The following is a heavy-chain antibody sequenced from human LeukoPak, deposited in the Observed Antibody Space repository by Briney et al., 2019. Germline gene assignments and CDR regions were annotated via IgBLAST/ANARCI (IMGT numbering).Heavy chain of an antibody. V-gene: IGHV3-48*03. CDR2: ISSSGSTI. CDR3: ASRLLLGY. CDR1: GFTFSSYE. D-gene: IGHD3-22*01. J-gene: IGHJ4*02. Sequence: PGGTLRLSCAASGFTFSSYEMNWVRHAPAKGREWVSYISSSGSTIYYADSVKGRFTISRDNAKNSLYLQMNSLRAEDTAVYYCASRLLLGYWGQGTLVTVSS.